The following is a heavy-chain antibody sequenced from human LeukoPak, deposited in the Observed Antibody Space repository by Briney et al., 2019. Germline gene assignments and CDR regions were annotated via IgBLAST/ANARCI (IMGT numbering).Heavy chain of an antibody. V-gene: IGHV4-30-4*01. J-gene: IGHJ5*02. CDR2: IYYSGNT. Sequence: SETRSLTCTVSGGSIRSGDYYWSWIRQPPGKGLEWIGYIYYSGNTYYNPSLKSRVTISVDTSKNQFSLKLSSVTAADTAVYYCARAPISNFVWFDPWGQGTLVAVSS. D-gene: IGHD3-3*02. CDR3: ARAPISNFVWFDP. CDR1: GGSIRSGDYY.